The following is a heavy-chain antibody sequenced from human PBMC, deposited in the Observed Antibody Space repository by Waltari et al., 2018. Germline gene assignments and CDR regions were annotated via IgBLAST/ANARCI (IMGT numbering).Heavy chain of an antibody. V-gene: IGHV3-21*06. CDR1: GFTFSSYS. Sequence: EVQLVESGGGLVKPGDSLRLSCAASGFTFSSYSMKWVRQAPGKGLEWVASSGASGGYLYDADFVGGRFTISRDNAKNSLYLHMSSLRAEDTAVYYCAREVNYYGSGRYYREVDSWGQGTLVTVSS. CDR2: SGASGGYL. J-gene: IGHJ4*02. D-gene: IGHD3-10*01. CDR3: AREVNYYGSGRYYREVDS.